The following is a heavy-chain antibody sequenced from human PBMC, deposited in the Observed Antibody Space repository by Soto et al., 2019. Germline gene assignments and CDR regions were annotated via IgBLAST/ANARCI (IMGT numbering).Heavy chain of an antibody. Sequence: QLQLQESGPGLVKPSETLSLTCAVSGDSISSSSYYWGWIRQPPGKGLEWIGSIYSSGNTYYNPSLKSRVTISLDTSRNQFSLKLTSVTAADTAVYYCVPRGPNFYYYGVDVWGQGTTVTVSS. J-gene: IGHJ6*02. CDR2: IYSSGNT. D-gene: IGHD2-2*01. CDR3: VPRGPNFYYYGVDV. CDR1: GDSISSSSYY. V-gene: IGHV4-39*01.